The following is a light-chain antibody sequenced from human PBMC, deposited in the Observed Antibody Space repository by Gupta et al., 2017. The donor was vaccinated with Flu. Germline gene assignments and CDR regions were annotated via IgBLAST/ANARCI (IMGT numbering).Light chain of an antibody. CDR2: GNN. CDR3: QSYDSSLSGYV. J-gene: IGLJ1*01. CDR1: SPNIGAGYD. V-gene: IGLV1-40*01. Sequence: SLLTQPPSVSGAPGQKVTISCTGNSPNIGAGYDVHWYQQFPGTAPKVLIYGNNNRPSGVPDRFSGSKSGTSTSLAIAGLQADDEADYYCQSYDSSLSGYVFGTGTKVTVL.